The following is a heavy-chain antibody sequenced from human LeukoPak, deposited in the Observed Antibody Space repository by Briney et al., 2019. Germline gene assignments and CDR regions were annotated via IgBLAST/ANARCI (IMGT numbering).Heavy chain of an antibody. CDR1: GFTFSSYA. V-gene: IGHV3-23*01. Sequence: SGGSLTLSCAASGFTFSSYAMRWARQAPGEGRVGVGLIRDSGEAFYADFARGRFAISRDESENTLYLQMNSLRVEDTAVYFCARDRAANQDWVEFDPWGQGTPVIVSS. J-gene: IGHJ5*02. CDR3: ARDRAANQDWVEFDP. D-gene: IGHD3/OR15-3a*01. CDR2: IRDSGEA.